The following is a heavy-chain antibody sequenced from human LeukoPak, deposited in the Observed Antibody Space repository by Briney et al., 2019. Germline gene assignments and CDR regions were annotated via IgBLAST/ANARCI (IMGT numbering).Heavy chain of an antibody. J-gene: IGHJ3*02. D-gene: IGHD3-22*01. CDR2: IYYSGST. Sequence: PSETLSLTCTVSGGSISSYYWSWIRQPPGKGLEWIGYIYYSGSTNYKPSLKSRVNISLDTSKNQFSLKLSSVTAADTAVYYCARTAYYFDSSGYYSDASDIWGQGTMVTVSS. CDR3: ARTAYYFDSSGYYSDASDI. CDR1: GGSISSYY. V-gene: IGHV4-59*01.